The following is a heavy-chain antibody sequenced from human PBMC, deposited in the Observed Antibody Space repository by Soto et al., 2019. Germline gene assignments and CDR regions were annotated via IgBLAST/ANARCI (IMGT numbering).Heavy chain of an antibody. CDR3: AREDSSGWYDY. V-gene: IGHV4-59*01. CDR2: IYYSGST. Sequence: EXXSLNCLVSSGSISSYSWSWLRQPPGKGLEWIGYIYYSGSTNYNPSLKSRVTISVDTSKNQFSLKLSYVTAADTAVYYCAREDSSGWYDYRGQGTLVTVAS. CDR1: SGSISSYS. D-gene: IGHD6-19*01. J-gene: IGHJ4*02.